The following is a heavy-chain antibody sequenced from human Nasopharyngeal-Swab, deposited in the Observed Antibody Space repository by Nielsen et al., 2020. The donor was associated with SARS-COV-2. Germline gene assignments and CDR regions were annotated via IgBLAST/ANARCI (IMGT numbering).Heavy chain of an antibody. CDR3: ARGRSSSWEDYFDY. CDR1: GFTFSSYG. V-gene: IGHV3-33*01. CDR2: IWYDGSNK. Sequence: SCAASGFTFSSYGMHWVRQAPGKGLEWVAVIWYDGSNKYYADSVKGRFTISRDNSENTLYLQMNSLRAEDTAVYYCARGRSSSWEDYFDYWGQGTLVTVSS. D-gene: IGHD6-13*01. J-gene: IGHJ4*02.